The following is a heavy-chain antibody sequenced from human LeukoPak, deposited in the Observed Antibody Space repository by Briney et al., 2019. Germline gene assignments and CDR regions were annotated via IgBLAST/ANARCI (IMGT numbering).Heavy chain of an antibody. CDR3: LTDILTGYYVEDY. J-gene: IGHJ4*02. Sequence: GGSLRLSCAASGFTFGSYAMSWVRQAPGKGLEWVSAISGSGGSTYYADSVKGRFTISRDNSKNTLYLQMNSLRAEDTAVYYCLTDILTGYYVEDYWGQGTLVTVSS. V-gene: IGHV3-23*01. CDR1: GFTFGSYA. D-gene: IGHD3-9*01. CDR2: ISGSGGST.